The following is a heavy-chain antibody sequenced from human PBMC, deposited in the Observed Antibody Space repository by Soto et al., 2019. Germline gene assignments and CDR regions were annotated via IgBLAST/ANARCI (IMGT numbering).Heavy chain of an antibody. J-gene: IGHJ3*02. CDR1: GFTFSSYS. D-gene: IGHD3-16*02. CDR2: ISSSSSTI. CDR3: AREWGYYDYVWGSYRHYAFDI. Sequence: GGSLRLSCAASGFTFSSYSMNWVRQAPGKGLEWVSYISSSSSTIYYADSVKGRFTISRDNAKNSLYLQMNSLRDEDTAVYYCAREWGYYDYVWGSYRHYAFDIWGQGTMVTVSS. V-gene: IGHV3-48*02.